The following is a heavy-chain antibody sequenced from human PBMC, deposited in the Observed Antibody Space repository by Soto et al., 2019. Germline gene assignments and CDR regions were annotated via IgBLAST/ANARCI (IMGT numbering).Heavy chain of an antibody. CDR2: ISSSSSTI. CDR1: GFTFSSYS. V-gene: IGHV3-48*01. Sequence: QPGGSLRLSCAASGFTFSSYSMNWVRQAPGKGLEWVSYISSSSSTIYYADSVKGRFTISRDNAKNSLYLQMNSLRAEDTAVYYCARDDRGDRRASLNWFDPWGQGTLVTVSS. J-gene: IGHJ5*02. CDR3: ARDDRGDRRASLNWFDP. D-gene: IGHD3-10*01.